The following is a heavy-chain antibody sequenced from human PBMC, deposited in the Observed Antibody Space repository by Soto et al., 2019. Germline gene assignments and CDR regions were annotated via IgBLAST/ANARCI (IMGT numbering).Heavy chain of an antibody. CDR1: GYSFTSYW. Sequence: GESLKISCKGSGYSFTSYWISWVRQMPGKGLEWMGRIDPSDSYTNYSPSFQGHVTISADKSISTAYLQWSSLKASDTAMYYCASLSLGYCSGGSCYYYYGMDVWGQGTTVTVSS. V-gene: IGHV5-10-1*01. D-gene: IGHD2-15*01. J-gene: IGHJ6*02. CDR3: ASLSLGYCSGGSCYYYYGMDV. CDR2: IDPSDSYT.